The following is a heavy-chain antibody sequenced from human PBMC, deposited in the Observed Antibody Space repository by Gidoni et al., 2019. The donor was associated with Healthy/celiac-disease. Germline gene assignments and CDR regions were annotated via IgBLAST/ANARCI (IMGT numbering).Heavy chain of an antibody. D-gene: IGHD3-22*01. CDR2: ISYDGSNK. V-gene: IGHV3-30*18. CDR3: AKDEYYYDSSGYYYESTYFDY. CDR1: GFPLSSYG. Sequence: QVQLVESGGGVVQPGRSLRLSCAASGFPLSSYGMPWFRQAPGKGLEWVAVISYDGSNKYYADSVKGRFTISRDNSKNTLYLQMNSLRAEDTAVYYCAKDEYYYDSSGYYYESTYFDYWGQGTLVTVSS. J-gene: IGHJ4*02.